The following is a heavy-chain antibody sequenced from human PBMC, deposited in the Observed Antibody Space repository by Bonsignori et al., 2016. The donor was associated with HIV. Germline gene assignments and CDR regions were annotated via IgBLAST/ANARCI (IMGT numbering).Heavy chain of an antibody. CDR1: GFTFSNYE. Sequence: GGSLRLSCAASGFTFSNYEMNWVRQAPGKGLEWISYISSSGDDIHYADPVKGRFTIFRDNAKNSLYLEINSLRAEDTGVYYCARGIFGVVSRYFQNWGQGTLVTVSS. J-gene: IGHJ1*01. CDR3: ARGIFGVVSRYFQN. CDR2: ISSSGDDI. V-gene: IGHV3-48*03. D-gene: IGHD3-3*02.